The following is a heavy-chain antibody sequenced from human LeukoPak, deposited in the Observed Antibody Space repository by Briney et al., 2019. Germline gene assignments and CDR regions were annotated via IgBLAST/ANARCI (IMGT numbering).Heavy chain of an antibody. J-gene: IGHJ4*02. V-gene: IGHV4-59*01. CDR3: ARGLGSGNYYVGFDY. Sequence: SETLSLTCTVSGGSISSYYWSWIRQPPGKGLEWIGYIYYSGSTNYNPSLKSRVTISVDTSKNQFSLKLSSVTAADTAVYYCARGLGSGNYYVGFDYWGQGTLVTVSA. D-gene: IGHD1-26*01. CDR2: IYYSGST. CDR1: GGSISSYY.